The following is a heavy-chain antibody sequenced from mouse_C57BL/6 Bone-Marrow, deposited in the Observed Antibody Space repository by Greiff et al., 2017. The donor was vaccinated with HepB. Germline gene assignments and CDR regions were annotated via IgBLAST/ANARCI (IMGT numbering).Heavy chain of an antibody. D-gene: IGHD1-1*01. CDR1: GYTFTDYN. Sequence: EVKLVESGPELVKPGASVKIPCKASGYTFTDYNMDWVKQSHGKSLEWIGDINPNNGGTIYNQKFKGKATLTVDKSSSTAYMELRSLTSEDTAVYYCARSRITTVVAYYYAMDYWGQGTSVTVSS. CDR2: INPNNGGT. V-gene: IGHV1-18*01. J-gene: IGHJ4*01. CDR3: ARSRITTVVAYYYAMDY.